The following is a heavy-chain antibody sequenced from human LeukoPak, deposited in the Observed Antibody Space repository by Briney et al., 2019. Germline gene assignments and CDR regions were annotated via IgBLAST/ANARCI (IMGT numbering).Heavy chain of an antibody. D-gene: IGHD6-19*01. CDR3: ARHGGWYSSGSYYFDY. J-gene: IGHJ4*02. Sequence: SETLSLTCTVSGGSISSYYWSWIRQPPGKGLEWIGYIYYSGSTNYNPSLKSRVTISLDTSKNQFSPKLSSVTAADTAVYYCARHGGWYSSGSYYFDYWGQGTLVPSPQ. CDR1: GGSISSYY. CDR2: IYYSGST. V-gene: IGHV4-59*08.